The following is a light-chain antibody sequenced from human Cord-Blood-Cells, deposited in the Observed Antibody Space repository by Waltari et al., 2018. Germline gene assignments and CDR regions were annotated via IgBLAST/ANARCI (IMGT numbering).Light chain of an antibody. Sequence: EIVLTQSPATLSLSPGERATLSCRASPIVSSYLAWYQQKPGQAPRLLIYDASSRATGIPARFSGSGSGTDFTLTISSLEPEDFAVYYCQQRSNWPPITFGQGTRLEIK. J-gene: IGKJ5*01. CDR3: QQRSNWPPIT. V-gene: IGKV3-11*01. CDR1: PIVSSY. CDR2: DAS.